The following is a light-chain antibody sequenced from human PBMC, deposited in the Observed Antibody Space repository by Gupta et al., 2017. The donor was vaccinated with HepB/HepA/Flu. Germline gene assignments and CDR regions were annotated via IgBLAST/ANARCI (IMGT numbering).Light chain of an antibody. V-gene: IGLV2-8*01. CDR1: SSDVGGDNY. CDR3: SSYSGSSNYV. CDR2: EVS. J-gene: IGLJ1*01. Sequence: QSALTQPPSASGSPGQSVTISCTGTSSDVGGDNYVSWSQQHPGKAPKLMIYEVSTRPSGVPDRFSGATSGNTASLTVSGLQAEDEADYYCSSYSGSSNYVFGTGTKVTVL.